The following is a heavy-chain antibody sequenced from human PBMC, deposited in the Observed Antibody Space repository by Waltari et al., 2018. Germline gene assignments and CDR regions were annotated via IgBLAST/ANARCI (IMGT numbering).Heavy chain of an antibody. J-gene: IGHJ5*02. V-gene: IGHV4-4*07. D-gene: IGHD4-17*01. Sequence: QVQLQESGPGLVKPSETLSLTCTVSGGSISSYFWNWIRQPAGKGLEWIGRLHNSGTSNYNPSLESRITMSLDTSKNQFSLKLSSVTAADTAVYYCARDDSAVTTNWFDPWGQGTLVTVSS. CDR2: LHNSGTS. CDR1: GGSISSYF. CDR3: ARDDSAVTTNWFDP.